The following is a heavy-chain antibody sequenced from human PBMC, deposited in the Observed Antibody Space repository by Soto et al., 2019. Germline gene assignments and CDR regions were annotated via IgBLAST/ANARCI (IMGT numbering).Heavy chain of an antibody. CDR1: GYTFTGYY. D-gene: IGHD2-2*02. V-gene: IGHV1-2*04. J-gene: IGHJ4*02. Sequence: ASVKVSCKASGYTFTGYYMHWVRQAPGQGLEWVGWINPNSGGTNYAQKFQGWVTMTRDTSISTAYMELSRLRSDDTAVYYCARAPLGYCSSTSCYNFDYWGQGTLVTVS. CDR3: ARAPLGYCSSTSCYNFDY. CDR2: INPNSGGT.